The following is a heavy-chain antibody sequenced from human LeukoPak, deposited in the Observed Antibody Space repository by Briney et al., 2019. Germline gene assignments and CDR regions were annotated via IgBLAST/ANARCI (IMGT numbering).Heavy chain of an antibody. Sequence: GGSLRLSCAASGFTFSSYAMSWVRQAPGKGLDWVSAISGSGGNTYYADSVKGRFTISRDNSKNTLYLQMNSLRAEDTAVYYCAKDQYGGNPPYYFDYWGQGTLVTVSS. CDR1: GFTFSSYA. D-gene: IGHD4-23*01. J-gene: IGHJ4*02. CDR2: ISGSGGNT. CDR3: AKDQYGGNPPYYFDY. V-gene: IGHV3-23*01.